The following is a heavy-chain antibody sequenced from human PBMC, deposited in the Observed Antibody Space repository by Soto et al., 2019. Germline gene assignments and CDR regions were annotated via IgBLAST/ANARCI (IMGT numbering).Heavy chain of an antibody. CDR1: GGSFSGYY. CDR3: ARGSPIVQGVWFDP. Sequence: QVQLQQWGAGLLKPSETLSLTCAVYGGSFSGYYWSWIRQPPGKGLEWIGEINHSGSTNYNPSLNSRVTISVDTSKNQFSLKLSSVTAADTAVYYCARGSPIVQGVWFDPWGQGTLVTVSS. CDR2: INHSGST. J-gene: IGHJ5*02. V-gene: IGHV4-34*01. D-gene: IGHD2-2*01.